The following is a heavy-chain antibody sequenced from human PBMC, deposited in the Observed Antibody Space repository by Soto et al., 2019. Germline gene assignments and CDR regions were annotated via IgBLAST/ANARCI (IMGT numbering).Heavy chain of an antibody. J-gene: IGHJ6*03. V-gene: IGHV1-18*01. CDR3: ARIVVDCSGGSCYSDYYYMDV. D-gene: IGHD2-15*01. Sequence: ASVKVSCKASGYTFTSYGISWVRQAPGQGLEWMGWISAYYGNTNYAQKLQGRVTMTTDTSTSTAYMELRSLRSDDTAVYYCARIVVDCSGGSCYSDYYYMDVWGKGTTVTVSS. CDR2: ISAYYGNT. CDR1: GYTFTSYG.